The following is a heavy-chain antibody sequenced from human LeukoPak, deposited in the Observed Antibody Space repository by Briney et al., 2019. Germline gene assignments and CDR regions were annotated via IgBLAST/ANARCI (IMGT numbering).Heavy chain of an antibody. V-gene: IGHV1-46*01. CDR1: GYTFTMYY. J-gene: IGHJ5*02. Sequence: ASVKVSCKASGYTFTMYYIHWVRQAPGQGLEWMGMINPSDGSTSYAQKFQGRVTMTRDMSTSTVYMELSSLRSEDTAVYYCARAVVISGVLRQHWLDPWGQGTLVTVSS. CDR3: ARAVVISGVLRQHWLDP. D-gene: IGHD3-3*01. CDR2: INPSDGST.